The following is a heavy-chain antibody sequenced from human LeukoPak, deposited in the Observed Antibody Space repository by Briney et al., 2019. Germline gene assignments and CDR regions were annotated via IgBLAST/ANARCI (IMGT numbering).Heavy chain of an antibody. CDR1: GFTFSSYA. J-gene: IGHJ4*02. CDR2: ISYDGSNK. Sequence: GRSLRLSCAASGFTFSSYAMHWVRQAPGKGLEWVAVISYDGSNKYYADSVKGRFTISRDNSKNTLYLQMNSLRAEDTAVYYCARDHEGSFDYWGQGTLVTVSS. CDR3: ARDHEGSFDY. V-gene: IGHV3-30-3*01.